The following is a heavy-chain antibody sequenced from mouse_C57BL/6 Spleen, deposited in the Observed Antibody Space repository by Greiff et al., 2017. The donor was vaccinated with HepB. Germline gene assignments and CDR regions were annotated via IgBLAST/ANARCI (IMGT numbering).Heavy chain of an antibody. CDR1: GFTFSSYA. J-gene: IGHJ2*01. CDR3: TRAYDYEKGYYFDY. Sequence: EVKLMESGEGLVKPGGSLKLSCAASGFTFSSYAMSWVRQTPEKRLEWVAYISSGGDYIYYADTVKGRFTISRDNARNTLYLQMSSLKSEDTAMYYCTRAYDYEKGYYFDYWGQGTTLTVSS. CDR2: ISSGGDYI. V-gene: IGHV5-9-1*02. D-gene: IGHD2-4*01.